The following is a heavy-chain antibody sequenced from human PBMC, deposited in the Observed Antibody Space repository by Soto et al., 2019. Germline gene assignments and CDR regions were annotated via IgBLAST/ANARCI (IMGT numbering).Heavy chain of an antibody. CDR2: IGAGYGT. CDR3: ATPYSSSWFSPFDY. V-gene: IGHV3-23*01. Sequence: EVQLLESGGGMVQPGGSPRLSCAASGFTFGSYAMSWVRQAPGKGLEWVSSIGAGYGTYYADSVKGRFTISRDNSKNTLYLQMNSLRAEDTAIYYCATPYSSSWFSPFDYWGQGSLVTVSS. CDR1: GFTFGSYA. J-gene: IGHJ4*02. D-gene: IGHD6-13*01.